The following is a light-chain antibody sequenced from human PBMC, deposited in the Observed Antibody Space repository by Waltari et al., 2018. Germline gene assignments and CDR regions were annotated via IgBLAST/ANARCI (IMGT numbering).Light chain of an antibody. J-gene: IGKJ2*01. CDR3: QQYNSDSHS. CDR1: QSISTW. CDR2: KAS. V-gene: IGKV1-5*03. Sequence: PSSLSASVGDKVTITCRASQSISTWLAWFQLKPGKAPKLLIYKASNLESGVPSRFSGSGSGTEFTLTISSLLPEDFATYYCQQYNSDSHSFGQGTRLEIK.